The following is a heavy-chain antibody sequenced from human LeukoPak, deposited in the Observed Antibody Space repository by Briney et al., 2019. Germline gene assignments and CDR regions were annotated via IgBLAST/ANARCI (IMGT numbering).Heavy chain of an antibody. CDR2: IYHSEIT. J-gene: IGHJ3*01. CDR1: GFSVTNNYY. CDR3: ARMMIVGYDAFDL. D-gene: IGHD1-26*01. V-gene: IGHV4-38-2*01. Sequence: PSDTLSLTCVVSGFSVTNNYYWGWIRHPPGNGLEWIGIIYHSEITCDNPSLPIRVILSLFTSKDVVSLELTAVTAADPAVHCGARMMIVGYDAFDLWGHGTMVTVAS.